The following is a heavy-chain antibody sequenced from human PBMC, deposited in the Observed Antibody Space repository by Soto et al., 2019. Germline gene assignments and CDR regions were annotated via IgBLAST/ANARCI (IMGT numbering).Heavy chain of an antibody. D-gene: IGHD1-26*01. CDR1: GGTFSSYA. Sequence: SVKVSCKASGGTFSSYAISWVRQAPGQGLEWVGGIIPIFGTANYAQKFQGRVTITADESTSTAYMELSSLRSEDTAVYYCASYSGSYSRYYFDYWAQGTLVTVSS. CDR3: ASYSGSYSRYYFDY. V-gene: IGHV1-69*13. J-gene: IGHJ4*02. CDR2: IIPIFGTA.